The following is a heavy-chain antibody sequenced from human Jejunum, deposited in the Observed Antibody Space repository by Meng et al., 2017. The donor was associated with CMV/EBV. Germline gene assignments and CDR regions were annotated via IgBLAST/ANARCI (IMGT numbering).Heavy chain of an antibody. V-gene: IGHV3-74*01. Sequence: LKISCVASGFTVSNNYLSWVRQAPGKGLVWVSSISNIGSFKACADSVKGRFTVSRDNAKNTAYLQMNSLTVEDAAVYYCGDFEAGWGQGTLVTVSS. CDR2: ISNIGSFK. CDR3: GDFEAG. CDR1: GFTVSNNY. D-gene: IGHD3-3*01. J-gene: IGHJ4*02.